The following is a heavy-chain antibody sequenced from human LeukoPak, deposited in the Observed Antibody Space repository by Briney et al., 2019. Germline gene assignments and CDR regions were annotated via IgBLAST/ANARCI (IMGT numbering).Heavy chain of an antibody. D-gene: IGHD3-9*01. V-gene: IGHV3-20*04. CDR1: GFTFSSYW. Sequence: PGGSLRLSCAASGFTFSSYWMSWVRQAPGKGLEWVSGINWNGGTTSYADSVKGRFTISRDNSKNTLYLQMNSLRAEDTAVYYCAKQPILRYFDWLLSYFDYWGQGTLVTVSS. J-gene: IGHJ4*02. CDR3: AKQPILRYFDWLLSYFDY. CDR2: INWNGGTT.